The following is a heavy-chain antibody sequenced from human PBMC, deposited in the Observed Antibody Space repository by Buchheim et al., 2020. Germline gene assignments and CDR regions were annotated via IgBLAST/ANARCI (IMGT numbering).Heavy chain of an antibody. CDR3: ARSGRYCSSNACYVNKSLDY. Sequence: QLQLQESGPGLVKPSETLSLTCTVSGGSISSSNYYWVWIRQPPGKGLEWIGSIFYSGTTYYNPSLKSRVAISVDTSKNQFSLKLTSVTAADTAVYYCARSGRYCSSNACYVNKSLDYWGQGTL. D-gene: IGHD2-2*01. CDR1: GGSISSSNYY. V-gene: IGHV4-39*01. J-gene: IGHJ4*02. CDR2: IFYSGTT.